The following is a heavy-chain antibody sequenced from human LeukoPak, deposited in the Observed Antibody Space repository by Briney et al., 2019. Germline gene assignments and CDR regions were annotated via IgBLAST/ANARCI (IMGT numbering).Heavy chain of an antibody. CDR3: ARPRGDDAFDI. J-gene: IGHJ3*02. V-gene: IGHV4-38-2*01. D-gene: IGHD3-16*01. CDR2: IYHSGST. Sequence: PSETLSLTCAVSGYSISSGYYWGWIRQPPEKGLEWIGSIYHSGSTYYNPSLKSRVTISVDTSKNQFSLKLSSVTAADTAVYYCARPRGDDAFDIWGQGTMVTVSS. CDR1: GYSISSGYY.